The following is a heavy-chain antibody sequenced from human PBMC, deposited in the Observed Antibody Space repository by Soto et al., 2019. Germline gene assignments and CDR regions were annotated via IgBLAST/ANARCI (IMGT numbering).Heavy chain of an antibody. CDR3: ARPHGGPYAFDI. Sequence: TLSLTCTVSGGSISSYYWSWIRQPPGKGLEWIGYIYGSGSTNYNPSLKSRVSISTDTSQNQLSLKLSYVTAADTAVYYCARPHGGPYAFDIWGRGTMVTVSS. D-gene: IGHD3-10*01. CDR1: GGSISSYY. V-gene: IGHV4-59*01. CDR2: IYGSGST. J-gene: IGHJ3*02.